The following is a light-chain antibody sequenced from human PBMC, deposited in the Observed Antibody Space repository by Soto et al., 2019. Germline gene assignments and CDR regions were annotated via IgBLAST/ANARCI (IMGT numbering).Light chain of an antibody. CDR2: EVS. V-gene: IGLV2-8*01. J-gene: IGLJ1*01. Sequence: QSVLTQPPSASGSPGQSVTISCTGTSSDVGGYKFVSWYQQHPAKAPKLMIYEVSKRPSGVPDRFSGSKSGNTASLTISGLQAADEADYYCSLYTSENTYVFGTGTKVTVL. CDR3: SLYTSENTYV. CDR1: SSDVGGYKF.